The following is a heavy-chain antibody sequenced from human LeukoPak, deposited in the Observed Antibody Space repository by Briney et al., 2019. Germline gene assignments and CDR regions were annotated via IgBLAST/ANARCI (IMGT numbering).Heavy chain of an antibody. CDR3: AKGVYSVFPDSRVLDY. D-gene: IGHD5/OR15-5a*01. Sequence: GGSLRLSCAASGFTFSSYAMSWVRQAPGKGLEWVSIISGSGDSTYYANSVKGRFTISRDNSKNTLYLQMSSLSAEDTAVYYCAKGVYSVFPDSRVLDYWGQGTLVTVSS. CDR1: GFTFSSYA. V-gene: IGHV3-23*01. CDR2: ISGSGDST. J-gene: IGHJ4*02.